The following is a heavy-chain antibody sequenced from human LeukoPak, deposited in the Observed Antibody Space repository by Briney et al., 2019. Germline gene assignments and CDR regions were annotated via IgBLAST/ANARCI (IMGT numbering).Heavy chain of an antibody. CDR1: GFTFSSYD. CDR2: IGTAGDT. J-gene: IGHJ6*02. CDR3: ARVRRPAYGMDV. V-gene: IGHV3-13*01. Sequence: GGSLRLSCAASGFTFSSYDMHWVRQATGKGLEWVSAIGTAGDTYYPGSVKGRFTISRENAKNSLYLQMNSLSAGDTAVYYCARVRRPAYGMDVWGQGTTVTVSS. D-gene: IGHD3-10*01.